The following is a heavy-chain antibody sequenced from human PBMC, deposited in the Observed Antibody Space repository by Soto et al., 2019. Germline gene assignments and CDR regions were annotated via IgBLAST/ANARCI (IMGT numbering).Heavy chain of an antibody. CDR3: ARVGLRFLEWLFNPGYGLDV. CDR2: MKQDGSEE. D-gene: IGHD3-3*01. V-gene: IGHV3-7*01. J-gene: IGHJ6*02. CDR1: GFTFSSYW. Sequence: EVQLVESGGGLVQPGGSLRLSCAASGFTFSSYWMSWVRQAPGKGLEWVANMKQDGSEEYYVDSVKGRFTISRDNAKNSLYLQLNSLRAEDTAVYYCARVGLRFLEWLFNPGYGLDVWGQGTTVTVSS.